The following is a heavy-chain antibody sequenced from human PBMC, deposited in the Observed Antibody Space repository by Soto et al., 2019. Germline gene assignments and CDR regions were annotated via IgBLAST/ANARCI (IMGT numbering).Heavy chain of an antibody. CDR2: TFYNSQWYN. CDR3: ARELDSGTYPIPFDF. CDR1: GDTVSSNRAA. V-gene: IGHV6-1*01. D-gene: IGHD1-26*01. Sequence: PSQTLSLTCVISGDTVSSNRAAWNWIRQSPSRGLEWLGRTFYNSQWYNDYAESVKSRIIINPDTSKNLFSLHLKSVTPEDTAVYFCARELDSGTYPIPFDFWGPGTLVTVSS. J-gene: IGHJ4*02.